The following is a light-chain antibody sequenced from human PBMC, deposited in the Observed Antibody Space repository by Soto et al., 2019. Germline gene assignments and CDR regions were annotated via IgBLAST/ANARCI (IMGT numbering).Light chain of an antibody. CDR2: GVP. V-gene: IGKV3D-15*01. CDR1: QSVSSN. Sequence: ELVMRQCPASRYMSPGESATLSCRASQSVSSNLAWYQQKPGHAPRFLIYGVPSRATGIPDRFSGSGSGTDFTLTISRLEPEDVAMYYCHQYYNSPLTFGGGTKVDIK. CDR3: HQYYNSPLT. J-gene: IGKJ4*01.